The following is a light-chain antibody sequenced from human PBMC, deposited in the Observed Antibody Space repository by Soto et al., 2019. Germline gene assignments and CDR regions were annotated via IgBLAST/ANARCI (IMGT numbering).Light chain of an antibody. CDR1: SSDVGSYNL. V-gene: IGLV2-23*02. J-gene: IGLJ1*01. CDR2: EVS. CDR3: CSYAGSSTYV. Sequence: QSLLTQPASVSGSPGQSITISCTGTSSDVGSYNLVSWYQQHPGKAPKRMMYEVSKRPSGVYNRFSGSKSGNTASLTISGLQAEVDADYYCCSYAGSSTYVFGTGTKVTVL.